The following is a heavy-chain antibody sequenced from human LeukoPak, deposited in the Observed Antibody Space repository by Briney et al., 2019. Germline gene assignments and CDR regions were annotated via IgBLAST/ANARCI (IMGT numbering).Heavy chain of an antibody. CDR3: ARGGQRVVAASISVWFDP. J-gene: IGHJ5*02. CDR1: GFTFSSYG. CDR2: IWYNGSNK. D-gene: IGHD2-15*01. Sequence: GRSLRLSCAASGFTFSSYGMHWVRQAPGKGLEWVAVIWYNGSNKYYADSVKGRFTISRDNSKNTLYLQMNSLRAGDTAVYYCARGGQRVVAASISVWFDPWGQGTLVTVSS. V-gene: IGHV3-33*01.